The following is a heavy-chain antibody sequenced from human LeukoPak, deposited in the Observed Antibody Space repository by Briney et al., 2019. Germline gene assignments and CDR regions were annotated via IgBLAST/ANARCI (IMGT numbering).Heavy chain of an antibody. CDR2: IYPGDSDT. CDR1: GYSFTSHW. CDR3: ARPITGYGSGTCYPRYFDY. Sequence: GESLKISCKSSGYSFTSHWIGWVRQVPGKGLEWMGIIYPGDSDTRYSPSFQGQVTISADKSISTAYLQWSSLKASDTAMYYCARPITGYGSGTCYPRYFDYWGQGTLVTVSS. V-gene: IGHV5-51*01. D-gene: IGHD3-10*01. J-gene: IGHJ4*02.